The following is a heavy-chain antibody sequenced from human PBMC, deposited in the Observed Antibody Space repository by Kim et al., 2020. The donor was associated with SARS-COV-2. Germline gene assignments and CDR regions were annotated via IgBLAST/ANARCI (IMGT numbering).Heavy chain of an antibody. D-gene: IGHD3-16*01. CDR1: GYTFTNYA. V-gene: IGHV1-3*01. CDR2: INAGDANT. CDR3: ARAFGYGMDV. J-gene: IGHJ6*02. Sequence: ASVKVSCKASGYTFTNYAMHWVRQAPGQRLEWMGWINAGDANTKYSQKFQGRVTITRDTSASTAYMELSSLRSEDTTVYFCARAFGYGMDVGGPRTTVTV.